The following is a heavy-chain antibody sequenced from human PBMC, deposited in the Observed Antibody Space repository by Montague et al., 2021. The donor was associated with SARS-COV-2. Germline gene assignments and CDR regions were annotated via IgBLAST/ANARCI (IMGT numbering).Heavy chain of an antibody. J-gene: IGHJ4*02. CDR3: VIHPVFKQLDS. CDR1: GASVTSNNW. CDR2: IHNTGIT. V-gene: IGHV4-4*02. D-gene: IGHD1-1*01. Sequence: SETLSLTCAVSGASVTSNNWWSFVRQPPGRVLERIAEIHNTGITNFNPSIRRLASISLATSKNQFSLTQNSVTAADTAIYYCVIHPVFKQLDSWGQGTLVTVSS.